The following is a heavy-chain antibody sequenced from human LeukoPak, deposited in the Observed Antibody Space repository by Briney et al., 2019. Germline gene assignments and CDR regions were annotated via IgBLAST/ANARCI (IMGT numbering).Heavy chain of an antibody. Sequence: GGSLRLSCAASGFIVNTNYMTWVRQAPGRGLEWVSFIYADGNTYYADSVKGRFTISRDISKNAVYLQMNSLRAEDTAIYYCARDSRITMIMGYEDYWGQGTLVTVSS. CDR1: GFIVNTNY. CDR2: IYADGNT. V-gene: IGHV3-53*01. J-gene: IGHJ4*02. D-gene: IGHD3-22*01. CDR3: ARDSRITMIMGYEDY.